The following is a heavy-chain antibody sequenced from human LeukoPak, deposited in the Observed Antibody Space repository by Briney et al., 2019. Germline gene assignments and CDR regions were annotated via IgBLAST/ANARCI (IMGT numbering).Heavy chain of an antibody. CDR2: FYVGGAT. J-gene: IGHJ4*02. Sequence: GGSLRLSCAVSGFSVTNNYMSWVRQAPGKGLEWVSVFYVGGATYYADSVKGRFTISRDNSENTLYLQMKSLRAEDTAVYYCARGDGYNFFNYWGQGTLVTVSS. D-gene: IGHD5-24*01. V-gene: IGHV3-53*01. CDR3: ARGDGYNFFNY. CDR1: GFSVTNNY.